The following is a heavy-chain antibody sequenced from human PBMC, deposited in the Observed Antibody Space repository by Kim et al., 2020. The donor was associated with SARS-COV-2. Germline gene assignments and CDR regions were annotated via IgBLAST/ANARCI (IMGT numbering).Heavy chain of an antibody. CDR2: INQDGSDI. D-gene: IGHD3-10*01. CDR1: GFTFSNDW. V-gene: IGHV3-7*03. Sequence: GGSLRLSCAASGFTFSNDWMNWVRQVPGKGLEWVANINQDGSDIYYVDSVKGRFTISRDNAMNSVYLQMDSLRAEDTAVYYCVGTDYNYRGQGTLVTVSS. J-gene: IGHJ4*02. CDR3: VGTDYNY.